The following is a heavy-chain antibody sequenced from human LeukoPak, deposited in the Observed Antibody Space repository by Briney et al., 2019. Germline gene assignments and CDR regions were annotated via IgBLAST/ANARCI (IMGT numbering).Heavy chain of an antibody. J-gene: IGHJ4*02. CDR1: GYSFTSSW. V-gene: IGHV5-51*01. D-gene: IGHD1-26*01. CDR3: ARQLRVSGNYYIIDY. Sequence: GESLRISCKGSGYSFTSSWIGWVRQMPGKGLDWMGIIHPGDSETRYSPSFQGQVSISADKSISTAYLQWSSLKASDTAMYYCARQLRVSGNYYIIDYWGQGTLVTVSS. CDR2: IHPGDSET.